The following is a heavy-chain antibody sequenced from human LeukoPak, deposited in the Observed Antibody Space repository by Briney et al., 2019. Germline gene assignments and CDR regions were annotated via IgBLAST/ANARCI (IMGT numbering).Heavy chain of an antibody. J-gene: IGHJ4*02. CDR2: INAGNGNT. CDR3: ARTDSSSWYGPFRK. V-gene: IGHV1-3*01. D-gene: IGHD6-13*01. Sequence: ASVKVSCKASGYTFTSYAMHWVRQAPGQRLEWMGWINAGNGNTKYSQKLQGRVTITRDTSASTAYMELSSLRSEDTAVYYCARTDSSSWYGPFRKWGQGTLVTVSS. CDR1: GYTFTSYA.